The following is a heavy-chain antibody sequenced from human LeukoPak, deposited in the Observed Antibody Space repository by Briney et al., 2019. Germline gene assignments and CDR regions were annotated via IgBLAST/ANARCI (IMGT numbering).Heavy chain of an antibody. V-gene: IGHV1-2*02. D-gene: IGHD2-2*01. CDR1: GYTFTSYG. CDR2: INPNSGGT. CDR3: ARDISDCSSTSCSRLHFDY. J-gene: IGHJ4*02. Sequence: GASVKVSCKASGYTFTSYGISWVRQAPGQGLEWMGWINPNSGGTNYAQKFQGRVTMTRDTSISTAYMELSRLRSDDTAIYYCARDISDCSSTSCSRLHFDYWGQGTLVTVSS.